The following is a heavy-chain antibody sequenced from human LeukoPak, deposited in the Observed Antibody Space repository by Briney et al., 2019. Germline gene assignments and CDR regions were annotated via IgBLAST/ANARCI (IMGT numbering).Heavy chain of an antibody. CDR3: VRSSAYAIAAAGRNWFDP. D-gene: IGHD6-13*01. CDR2: ISAYNGNT. Sequence: GASVKVSCKASGYTFTSYGISWVRQAPGQGLEWMGWISAYNGNTNYAQKLQGRVTMTTDTSTSTAYMELRSLRSDDTAVYYCVRSSAYAIAAAGRNWFDPWGQGTLVTVSS. V-gene: IGHV1-18*01. J-gene: IGHJ5*02. CDR1: GYTFTSYG.